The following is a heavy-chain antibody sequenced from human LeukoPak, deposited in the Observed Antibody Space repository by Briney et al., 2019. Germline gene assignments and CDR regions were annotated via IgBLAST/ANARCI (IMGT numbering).Heavy chain of an antibody. V-gene: IGHV3-23*01. CDR3: AGDNCSGTSCAKHSNWFDP. J-gene: IGHJ5*02. Sequence: GGSLRLSCAASGFTFSSYAMSWVRPAPGKGLDWVSGISGSGGSTYYADSVQGPFAISRDNADNSLYLQMNSLRAEDTAVYYCAGDNCSGTSCAKHSNWFDPWGQGTLVTVSS. CDR2: ISGSGGST. CDR1: GFTFSSYA. D-gene: IGHD2-2*01.